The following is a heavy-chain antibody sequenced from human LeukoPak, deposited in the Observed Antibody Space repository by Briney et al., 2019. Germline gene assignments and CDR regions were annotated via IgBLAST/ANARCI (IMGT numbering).Heavy chain of an antibody. CDR2: MNPNSGNT. Sequence: ASVKVSCKASGYTFTSYDINWVRQATGQGLEWMGWMNPNSGNTGYAQKFQSRVTMTRNTSTSTAYMELSSLRSEDTAVYYCARYYYYDSSGYYQSYTDYWGQGTLVTVSS. CDR1: GYTFTSYD. CDR3: ARYYYYDSSGYYQSYTDY. J-gene: IGHJ4*02. V-gene: IGHV1-8*01. D-gene: IGHD3-22*01.